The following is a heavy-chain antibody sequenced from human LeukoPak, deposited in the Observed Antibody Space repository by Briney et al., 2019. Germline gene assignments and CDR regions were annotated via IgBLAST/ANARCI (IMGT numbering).Heavy chain of an antibody. V-gene: IGHV1-69*06. Sequence: SVKVSCKATGGSFSTSTISWVRQAPGQGLEWMGGIIPLFGAANYAQKFKGRVAITADKSTSTAYMELSTLRSEDTAVYYCARDNPNYGGNWFDPWGQGTMVTVSS. CDR2: IIPLFGAA. D-gene: IGHD4-23*01. CDR3: ARDNPNYGGNWFDP. CDR1: GGSFSTST. J-gene: IGHJ5*02.